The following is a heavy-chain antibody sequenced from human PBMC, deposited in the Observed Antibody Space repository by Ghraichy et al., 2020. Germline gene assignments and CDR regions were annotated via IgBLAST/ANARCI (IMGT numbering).Heavy chain of an antibody. CDR2: MYSSGST. CDR3: ARRHGYFDY. Sequence: SETLSLTCSVSGGSISNYYWTWIRQPPGRGLEWIGSMYSSGSTSYNPSLKSRVTISVDRSENQFSLNLNFVTAADTAVYYCARRHGYFDYWGQGTLVAVSS. J-gene: IGHJ4*02. CDR1: GGSISNYY. V-gene: IGHV4-4*09.